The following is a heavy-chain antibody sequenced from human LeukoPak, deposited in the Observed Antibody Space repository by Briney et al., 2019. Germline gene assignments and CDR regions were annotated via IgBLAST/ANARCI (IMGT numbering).Heavy chain of an antibody. CDR2: INPSGGST. CDR1: GYTFTSYY. Sequence: ASVKVSCKASGYTFTSYYMHWVRQAPGQGLEWMGIINPSGGSTSYAQKFQGRVTTTRDMSTSTVYMELSSLRSEDTAVYYCARESPRHGYDINSEPEYFQHWGQGTLVTVSS. J-gene: IGHJ1*01. D-gene: IGHD3-22*01. V-gene: IGHV1-46*01. CDR3: ARESPRHGYDINSEPEYFQH.